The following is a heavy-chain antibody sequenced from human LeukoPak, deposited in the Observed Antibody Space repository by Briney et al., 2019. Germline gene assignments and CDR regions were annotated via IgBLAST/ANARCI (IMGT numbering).Heavy chain of an antibody. CDR3: ARAAPSDSSGYYPGDAFDI. CDR1: GGSISSGGYY. Sequence: SQTLSLTCTVSGGSISSGGYYWSWIRQHPGKGLEWIGYIYYSGSTYYNPSLKSRVTISVDTSKNQFSLKLSSVTAADTAVYYCARAAPSDSSGYYPGDAFDIWGQGTMVTVSS. V-gene: IGHV4-31*03. D-gene: IGHD3-22*01. CDR2: IYYSGST. J-gene: IGHJ3*02.